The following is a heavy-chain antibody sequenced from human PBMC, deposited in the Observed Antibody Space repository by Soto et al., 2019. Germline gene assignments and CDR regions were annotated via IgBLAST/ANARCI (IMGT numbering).Heavy chain of an antibody. CDR2: ISYDGSNK. V-gene: IGHV3-30*18. CDR3: AKDPPPGRVVRAAPHYFDY. Sequence: GGSLRLSCAASGFTFSSYGMHWVRQAPGKGLEWVAVISYDGSNKYYADSVKGRFTISRDNSKNTLYLQMNSLRAEDTAVYYCAKDPPPGRVVRAAPHYFDYWGQGTLVTVSS. J-gene: IGHJ4*02. D-gene: IGHD3-10*01. CDR1: GFTFSSYG.